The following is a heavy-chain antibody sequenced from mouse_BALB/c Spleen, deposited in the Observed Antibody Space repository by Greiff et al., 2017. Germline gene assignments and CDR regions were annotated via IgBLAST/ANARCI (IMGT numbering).Heavy chain of an antibody. CDR1: GYSFTSYY. J-gene: IGHJ3*01. CDR2: IDPFNGGT. CDR3: AYYYGSSPFAY. Sequence: EVQLQQSGPELMKPGASVKISCKASGYSFTSYYMHWVKQSHGKSLEWIGYIDPFNGGTSYNQKFKGKATLTVDKSSSTSYMHLSSLTSEDSAVYYCAYYYGSSPFAYWGQGTLVTVSA. D-gene: IGHD1-1*01. V-gene: IGHV1S135*01.